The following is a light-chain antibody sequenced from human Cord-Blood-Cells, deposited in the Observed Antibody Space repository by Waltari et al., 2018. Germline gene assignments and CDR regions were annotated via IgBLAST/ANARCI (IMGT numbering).Light chain of an antibody. CDR3: RQSYSTPRT. J-gene: IGKJ4*01. CDR1: QSISSY. CDR2: AAS. V-gene: IGKV1-39*01. Sequence: IQMTQSPSSLSASVGDRVTITCRASQSISSYLNWYQQKPGKAPNLLIYAASSLQSGFPSRFSGSGSGTDFTLTISSLQPEDFATYYCRQSYSTPRTFGGGTTVEFK.